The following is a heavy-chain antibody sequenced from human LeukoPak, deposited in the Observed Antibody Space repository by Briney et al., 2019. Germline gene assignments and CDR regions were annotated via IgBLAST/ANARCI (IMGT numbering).Heavy chain of an antibody. V-gene: IGHV3-7*01. Sequence: QPGGSLRLSCAASGFTFSNYWMTWVRQAPGKGLEWVANIKQDGTEKYYVDSVKGRFTISRDNAKNSLYLQMNSLRAEDTAVYYCTRDTGCPGGTCYSFYDYWGQGTLVTVSS. D-gene: IGHD2-15*01. CDR3: TRDTGCPGGTCYSFYDY. J-gene: IGHJ4*02. CDR1: GFTFSNYW. CDR2: IKQDGTEK.